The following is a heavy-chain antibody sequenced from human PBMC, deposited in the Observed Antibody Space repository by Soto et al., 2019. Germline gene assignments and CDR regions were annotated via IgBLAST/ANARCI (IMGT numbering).Heavy chain of an antibody. CDR1: GGSISSYY. V-gene: IGHV4-59*08. D-gene: IGHD2-2*01. Sequence: SETLSLTCTVSGGSISSYYWSWIRQPPGKGLEWIGYINYSGSTNYNPSLKSRFTISVDTSKNQFSLKLSSVTAADTAVYYCARHLYPKDIVVVPAAFDIWGQGTMVTVSS. J-gene: IGHJ3*02. CDR2: INYSGST. CDR3: ARHLYPKDIVVVPAAFDI.